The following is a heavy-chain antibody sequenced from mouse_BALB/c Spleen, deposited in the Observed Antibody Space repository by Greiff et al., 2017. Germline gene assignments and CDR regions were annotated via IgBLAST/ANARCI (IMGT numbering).Heavy chain of an antibody. CDR3: ARDNTGRGDYAMDC. Sequence: EVNVVESGGGLVQPGGSLRLSCATSGFTFTDYYMSWVRQPPGKALEWVGIIRNKANGYSTEYSASVKGRFTISRDNSQSILYLQMSTLRAEDSATYYCARDNTGRGDYAMDCWGEGTSVTVSS. J-gene: IGHJ4*01. D-gene: IGHD1-1*02. V-gene: IGHV7-3*02. CDR2: IRNKANGYST. CDR1: GFTFTDYY.